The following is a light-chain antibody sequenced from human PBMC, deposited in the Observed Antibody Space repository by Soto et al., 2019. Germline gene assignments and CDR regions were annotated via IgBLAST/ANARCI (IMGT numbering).Light chain of an antibody. CDR1: ESISRDY. CDR2: GAS. V-gene: IGKV3-20*01. J-gene: IGKJ2*01. Sequence: EIVLTQSPGTLSFSPGQRAPLSCRASESISRDYLAGDQQRLGQAPRILIEGASSGATGSPDGVSGSGAGTDVNLTISRLEPEDVAIYYCQQYGGVPYTFGQGTKVDIK. CDR3: QQYGGVPYT.